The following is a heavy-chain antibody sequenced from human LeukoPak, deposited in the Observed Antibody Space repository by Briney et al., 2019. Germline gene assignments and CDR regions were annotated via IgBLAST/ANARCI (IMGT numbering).Heavy chain of an antibody. D-gene: IGHD3-10*01. J-gene: IGHJ3*02. Sequence: ASVKVSCKASGYTFTAYSKHWVRQAPGQGLEWMGWINPNSGGTNYAQKFQGRVTMTRDTSITTAYMELSRLRSDDTAVYYCARDLDYYGSGSFFNIWGQGTMVTVSS. CDR2: INPNSGGT. V-gene: IGHV1-2*02. CDR3: ARDLDYYGSGSFFNI. CDR1: GYTFTAYS.